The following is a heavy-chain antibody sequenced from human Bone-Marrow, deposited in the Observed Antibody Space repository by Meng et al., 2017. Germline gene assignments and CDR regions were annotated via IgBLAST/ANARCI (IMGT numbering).Heavy chain of an antibody. CDR3: ARERLDIEAAAALGYFDY. CDR2: ISSSGSTI. CDR1: GFTFSSYS. D-gene: IGHD6-13*01. V-gene: IGHV3-48*04. J-gene: IGHJ4*02. Sequence: GESLKISCAASGFTFSSYSMNWVCQAPGKGLEWVSSISSSGSTIYYADSVKGRFTISRDNAKNSLYLQMNSLRAEDTAVYYCARERLDIEAAAALGYFDYWGQGTLVTVSS.